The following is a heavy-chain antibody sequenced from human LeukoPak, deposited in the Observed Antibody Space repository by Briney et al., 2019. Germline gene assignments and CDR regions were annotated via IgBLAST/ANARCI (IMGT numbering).Heavy chain of an antibody. CDR1: GYTFTSYG. CDR3: ARREGSSGPNYWFVP. D-gene: IGHD6-6*01. CDR2: ISAYNGNT. J-gene: IGHJ5*02. V-gene: IGHV1-18*01. Sequence: GASVKVSCKASGYTFTSYGISWVRQAPGQGLEWMGWISAYNGNTNYAQKLQARVTMTTDTSTSTAYMALRSLRSDDTAVYYCARREGSSGPNYWFVPWGQGTLVTVSS.